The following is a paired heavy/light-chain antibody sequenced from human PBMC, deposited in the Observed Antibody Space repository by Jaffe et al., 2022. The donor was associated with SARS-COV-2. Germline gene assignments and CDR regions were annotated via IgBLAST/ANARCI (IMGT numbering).Heavy chain of an antibody. D-gene: IGHD6-19*01. CDR2: ISWNSRSI. J-gene: IGHJ5*02. CDR1: GFTFNDYA. V-gene: IGHV3-9*01. CDR3: AKDNGRQQWLVLVS. Sequence: EVQLVESGGGLVQPGGSLRLSCTASGFTFNDYAMHWVRQAPGKGLEWVSGISWNSRSIGYANSVKGRFTTSRDNAKNSLYLQMNSLRSEDTALYYCAKDNGRQQWLVLVSWGQGALVTVTS.
Light chain of an antibody. Sequence: QSALTQPASVSGSPGQSITISCTGTSDDVGGYNYVSWYQQHPGKAPKVMIHDVSNRPSGVSSRFSGSKSGNMASLTISGLQAEDEADYYCSSYTSSSTWVFGGGTKLTVL. V-gene: IGLV2-14*01. J-gene: IGLJ3*02. CDR1: SDDVGGYNY. CDR3: SSYTSSSTWV. CDR2: DVS.